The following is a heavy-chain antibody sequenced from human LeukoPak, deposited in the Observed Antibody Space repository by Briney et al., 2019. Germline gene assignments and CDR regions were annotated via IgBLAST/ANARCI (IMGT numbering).Heavy chain of an antibody. D-gene: IGHD3/OR15-3a*01. CDR1: GGSISGTNW. V-gene: IGHV4-4*02. J-gene: IGHJ6*03. CDR3: ARHVLRQGLVTSRLYYMDV. Sequence: PSETLSLTCAVSGGSISGTNWWSWVRPPPGKGLEWIGEIYHDGSTNYNPSLKSRVTISVDKSKSQFSLKLSSVTAADTAVYYCARHVLRQGLVTSRLYYMDVWGKGTTVTISS. CDR2: IYHDGST.